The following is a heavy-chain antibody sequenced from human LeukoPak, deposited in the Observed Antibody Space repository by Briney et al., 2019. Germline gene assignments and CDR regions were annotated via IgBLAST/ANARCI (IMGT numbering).Heavy chain of an antibody. Sequence: PSETLSLTCAVYGGSFSGYYWSWIRQPPGKGLEWIGEINHSGSTNYNPSLKSRVTISVDTSKNQFSLKLSSVTAADTAVYYCARVGGSSGYLNTYNWFDPWGQGTLVTVSS. V-gene: IGHV4-34*01. D-gene: IGHD5-12*01. CDR1: GGSFSGYY. CDR2: INHSGST. J-gene: IGHJ5*02. CDR3: ARVGGSSGYLNTYNWFDP.